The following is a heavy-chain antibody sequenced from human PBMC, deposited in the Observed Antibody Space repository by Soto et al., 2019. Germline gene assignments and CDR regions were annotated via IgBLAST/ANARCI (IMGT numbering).Heavy chain of an antibody. J-gene: IGHJ4*02. D-gene: IGHD3-16*01. V-gene: IGHV4-39*01. CDR2: IYYSGST. Sequence: QLQLQESGPGLVKPSETLSLTCTVSGGSISSSSYCWAWIRQPPGKGLEWIASIYYSGSTYYNPSLKSRVTISVDTSKNQFSLKLGSVTAADTAVYYCAKTVTADYVDYWGQGTLVTVSS. CDR3: AKTVTADYVDY. CDR1: GGSISSSSYC.